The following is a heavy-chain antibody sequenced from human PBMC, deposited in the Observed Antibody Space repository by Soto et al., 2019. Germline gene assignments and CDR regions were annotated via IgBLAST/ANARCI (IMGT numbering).Heavy chain of an antibody. CDR1: GGSIVSYY. V-gene: IGHV4-59*01. CDR2: IYYSGST. J-gene: IGHJ1*01. Sequence: SETLSLTCTVSGGSIVSYYWSWILQPPWKGLEWIGYIYYSGSTNYNPSLKSRVTISLDTSKNQFSLKLSSVTAADTAVYYCARTGCVKSNCPFQYWGQATQVTVAS. CDR3: ARTGCVKSNCPFQY. D-gene: IGHD2-8*02.